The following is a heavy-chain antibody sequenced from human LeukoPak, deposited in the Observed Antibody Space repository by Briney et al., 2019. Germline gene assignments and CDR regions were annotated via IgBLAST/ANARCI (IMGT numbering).Heavy chain of an antibody. CDR3: ARHDYGGNSGDY. V-gene: IGHV3-48*02. CDR1: GFTFSSYS. Sequence: GGSLRLSCAASGFTFSSYSMNWVRQAPGKGLEWVSHISSGSGSISYADSVKGRFTTSRDNAKNSLYLQMNSLRDEDTAVYYCARHDYGGNSGDYWGQGTLVTVSS. J-gene: IGHJ4*02. CDR2: ISSGSGSI. D-gene: IGHD4-23*01.